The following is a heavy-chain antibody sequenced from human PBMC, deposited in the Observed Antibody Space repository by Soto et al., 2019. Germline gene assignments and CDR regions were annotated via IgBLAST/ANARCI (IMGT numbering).Heavy chain of an antibody. CDR2: ISPFNGNT. CDR1: GYPFTHYG. J-gene: IGHJ6*02. CDR3: ARDQSFDRSYYYGIDF. Sequence: QVQLVQSGAEVKKPGASVRVSCKSTGYPFTHYGITWIRQARGQGLEWMGWISPFNGNTNYGQTFQGRVTLTTDTSTSTVYLELRNLRSDDTAVDYCARDQSFDRSYYYGIDFWGQGTTVTVSS. D-gene: IGHD3-22*01. V-gene: IGHV1-18*01.